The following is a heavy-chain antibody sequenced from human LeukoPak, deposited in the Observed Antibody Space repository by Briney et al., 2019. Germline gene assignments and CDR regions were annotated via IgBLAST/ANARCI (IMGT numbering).Heavy chain of an antibody. V-gene: IGHV4-59*01. CDR2: IYYSGST. CDR3: ARAATGAHYDFWSGYSPYNWFDP. D-gene: IGHD3-3*01. CDR1: GGSISSYY. J-gene: IGHJ5*02. Sequence: PSETLSLTCTVSGGSISSYYWSWIRQPPGKGLEWIGYIYYSGSTNYNPSLKSRVTISVDTSKNQFSLKLSSVTAADTAVYYCARAATGAHYDFWSGYSPYNWFDPWGQGTLVTVSS.